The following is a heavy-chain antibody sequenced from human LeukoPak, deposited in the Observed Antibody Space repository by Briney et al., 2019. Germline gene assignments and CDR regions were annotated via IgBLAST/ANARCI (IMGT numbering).Heavy chain of an antibody. Sequence: ASVKVSCKVSGHTLTELSMHWVRHAPGRGLEWMGGFDPEDGAPIYAQKFQGRLTMTEDTSTDTAYMQLSSLGSEDTAVYFCATSGLFTVAHPFDYWGQGTLVTVSS. D-gene: IGHD4-23*01. J-gene: IGHJ4*02. CDR3: ATSGLFTVAHPFDY. CDR2: FDPEDGAP. CDR1: GHTLTELS. V-gene: IGHV1-24*01.